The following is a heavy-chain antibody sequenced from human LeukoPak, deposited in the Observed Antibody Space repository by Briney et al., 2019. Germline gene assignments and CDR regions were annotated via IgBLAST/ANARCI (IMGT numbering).Heavy chain of an antibody. Sequence: MPGGSLRLSCAASGFTFSTYSMNWVRQAPGKGLEWVSSISSSSSYIYHAGSVKGRFTISRDNAKNSLYLQMNSLRAEDTAIYYCAGGRPPPNWNHYYGMDVWGKGTTVTVSS. J-gene: IGHJ6*04. CDR2: ISSSSSYI. CDR1: GFTFSTYS. CDR3: AGGRPPPNWNHYYGMDV. D-gene: IGHD1-20*01. V-gene: IGHV3-21*01.